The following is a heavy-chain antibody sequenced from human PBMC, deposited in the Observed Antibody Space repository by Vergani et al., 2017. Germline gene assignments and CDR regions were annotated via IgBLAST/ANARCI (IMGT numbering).Heavy chain of an antibody. CDR1: GFTFSSYA. J-gene: IGHJ4*02. Sequence: QVQLVESGGGVVQPGRSLRLSCAASGFTFSSYAMHWVRQAPGKGLEWVAVISYDGSNKYYADSVKGRFTSSRDNSKNTLYLQMNSLRAEDTAVYYWARGYNQWELLMEPIDYWGQGTLVTVSS. CDR3: ARGYNQWELLMEPIDY. D-gene: IGHD1-26*01. V-gene: IGHV3-30-3*01. CDR2: ISYDGSNK.